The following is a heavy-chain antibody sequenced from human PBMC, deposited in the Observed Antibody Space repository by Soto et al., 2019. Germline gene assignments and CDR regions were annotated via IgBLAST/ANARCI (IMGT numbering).Heavy chain of an antibody. CDR2: ISSNSVYI. Sequence: PGGSLRLSCATSGFTFSAYTMNWVRQAPGKGLEWVSLISSNSVYIYYADSVKGRFTISRDNAKNSLYLQMNSLRAEDTAVYYCARNPGYCSGGSCRIWPAPHYYFDFRGPGTLVTVSS. CDR1: GFTFSAYT. J-gene: IGHJ4*02. V-gene: IGHV3-21*01. D-gene: IGHD2-15*01. CDR3: ARNPGYCSGGSCRIWPAPHYYFDF.